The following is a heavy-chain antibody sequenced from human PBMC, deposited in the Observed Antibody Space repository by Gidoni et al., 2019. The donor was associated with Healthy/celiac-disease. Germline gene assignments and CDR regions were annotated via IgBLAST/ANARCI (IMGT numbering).Heavy chain of an antibody. CDR1: GYTFPSYY. CDR3: ARETLATGDY. J-gene: IGHJ4*02. CDR2: INPSGGST. D-gene: IGHD1-26*01. V-gene: IGHV1-46*03. Sequence: QVQLVPSGAEVKKPCASVKVSCKASGYTFPSYYMHWVRQAPGQGLEWMGIINPSGGSTSYAQKFQGRVTMTRDTSTSTVYMELSRLRSEDTAVYYCARETLATGDYWGQGTLVTVSS.